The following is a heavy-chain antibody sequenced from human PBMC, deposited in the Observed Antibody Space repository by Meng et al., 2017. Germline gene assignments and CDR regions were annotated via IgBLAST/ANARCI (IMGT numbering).Heavy chain of an antibody. CDR1: GGSIRSYY. CDR3: ARASLHYYDSSGYYLDAFDI. V-gene: IGHV4-59*08. CDR2: IYYSGST. Sequence: GSLRLSCTVSGGSIRSYYWSWIRQPPGKGLEWIGYIYYSGSTNYNPSLKSRVTISVDTSKNQFSLKLSSVTAADTAVYYCARASLHYYDSSGYYLDAFDIWGQGTMVTVSS. D-gene: IGHD3-22*01. J-gene: IGHJ3*02.